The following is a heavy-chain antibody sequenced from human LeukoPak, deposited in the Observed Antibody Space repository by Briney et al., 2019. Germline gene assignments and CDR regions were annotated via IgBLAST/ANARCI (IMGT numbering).Heavy chain of an antibody. Sequence: PSETLSLTCTVSGGSISSGTYYWSWIRQPAGKGLEWIGHIYTSGSTKYNPSLKSRVTISVDTSKNQFSLKLSSVTAADTAIFYCARTSRTSGTTLPGDAIDIWGQGTMVTVSS. J-gene: IGHJ3*02. V-gene: IGHV4-61*09. D-gene: IGHD1-1*01. CDR1: GGSISSGTYY. CDR3: ARTSRTSGTTLPGDAIDI. CDR2: IYTSGST.